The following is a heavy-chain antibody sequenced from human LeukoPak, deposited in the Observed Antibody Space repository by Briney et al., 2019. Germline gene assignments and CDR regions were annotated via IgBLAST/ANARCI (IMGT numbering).Heavy chain of an antibody. CDR1: GYSFTSYW. Sequence: GESLKISCKGSGYSFTSYWIGWVRQMPGKGLEWMGIIYPGDSDTRYSPSFQGQVTISADKSISTAYLQWSSLKASDTAMYYCARHGTAAADTLDAFDIWGQGTMVTVSS. CDR3: ARHGTAAADTLDAFDI. J-gene: IGHJ3*02. D-gene: IGHD6-13*01. V-gene: IGHV5-51*01. CDR2: IYPGDSDT.